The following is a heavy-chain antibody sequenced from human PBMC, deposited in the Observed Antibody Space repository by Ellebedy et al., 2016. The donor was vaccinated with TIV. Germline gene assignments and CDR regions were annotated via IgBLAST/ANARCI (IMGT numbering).Heavy chain of an antibody. J-gene: IGHJ6*03. D-gene: IGHD3-3*01. Sequence: GGSLRLSCGASGFTFSLYWMSWVRQAPGKGLEWVANINQDGSEKNYVDSVQGRFTISRDNSKNTLYLQMGSLRPGDMGVYYCARGVWRGYYYMDVWGKGTTVTVSS. CDR1: GFTFSLYW. CDR3: ARGVWRGYYYMDV. V-gene: IGHV3-7*01. CDR2: INQDGSEK.